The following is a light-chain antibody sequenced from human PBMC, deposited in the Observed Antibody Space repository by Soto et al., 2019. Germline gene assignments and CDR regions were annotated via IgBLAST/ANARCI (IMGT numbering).Light chain of an antibody. J-gene: IGKJ1*01. Sequence: DIQMTQSPSSLSESAGDRVTITCRASQGISTYLNWYQQKPGKAPKLLIYAASSLQSGVPSRFSGSGSETDFTLTISSLPPEDFATYSCQQSYSTPWTFGQGTKVKIQ. V-gene: IGKV1-39*01. CDR1: QGISTY. CDR2: AAS. CDR3: QQSYSTPWT.